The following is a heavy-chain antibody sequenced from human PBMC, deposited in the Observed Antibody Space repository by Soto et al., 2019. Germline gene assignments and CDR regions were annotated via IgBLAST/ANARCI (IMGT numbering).Heavy chain of an antibody. D-gene: IGHD3-3*01. Sequence: GGSLRLSCPASGFTFSSYAMSWVRQAPGKGLEWVSAISGSGGSTYYAGSVRGRFTISRDNSKNTVYLQMNSLRAEDTAVFYCAKESRFWSGYFDYWGQGTLVTVSS. J-gene: IGHJ4*02. V-gene: IGHV3-23*01. CDR1: GFTFSSYA. CDR2: ISGSGGST. CDR3: AKESRFWSGYFDY.